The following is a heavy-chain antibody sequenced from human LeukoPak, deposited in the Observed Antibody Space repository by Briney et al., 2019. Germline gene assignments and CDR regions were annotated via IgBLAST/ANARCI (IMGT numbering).Heavy chain of an antibody. D-gene: IGHD2-15*01. CDR2: IKEDGSEK. J-gene: IGHJ3*02. V-gene: IGHV3-7*02. CDR3: VTHTWWIKI. Sequence: GSLRLSCAASRFTFSTYRMTWVRQGPGKGLDRVANIKEDGSEKYCVDSVKGRFTNYRDNDKNSLYLQMNSLRAEDTAMYYCVTHTWWIKIWGQGTMVTVSS. CDR1: RFTFSTYR.